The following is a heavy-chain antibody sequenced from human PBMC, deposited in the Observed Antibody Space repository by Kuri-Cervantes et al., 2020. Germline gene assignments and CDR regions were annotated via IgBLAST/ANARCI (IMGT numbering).Heavy chain of an antibody. CDR2: IKCDGSEK. CDR3: ATWTFPPPTPHDY. CDR1: GFTFSSSW. D-gene: IGHD1-1*01. Sequence: GESLKISCAASGFTFSSSWMHWVCQAPEKGLEWVADIKCDGSEKYYVDSVKGRFTISRDNAKNSLYLQMNSLRAEDTAVYYCATWTFPPPTPHDYWGQGTLVTVSS. V-gene: IGHV3-52*01. J-gene: IGHJ4*02.